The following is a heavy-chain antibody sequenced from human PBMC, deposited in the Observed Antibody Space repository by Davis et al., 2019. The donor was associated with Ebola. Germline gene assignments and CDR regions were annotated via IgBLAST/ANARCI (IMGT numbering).Heavy chain of an antibody. D-gene: IGHD3-16*01. CDR3: ARDPGGMSVARFDY. V-gene: IGHV1-18*01. CDR1: GYTFTSYG. J-gene: IGHJ4*02. Sequence: ASVKVSCKASGYTFTSYGISWVRQAPGQGLEWMGWISAYNGNTNYAQKLQGRVTMTTDTSTSTAYMELRSLRSDDTAVYNCARDPGGMSVARFDYWGQGTLVTVSS. CDR2: ISAYNGNT.